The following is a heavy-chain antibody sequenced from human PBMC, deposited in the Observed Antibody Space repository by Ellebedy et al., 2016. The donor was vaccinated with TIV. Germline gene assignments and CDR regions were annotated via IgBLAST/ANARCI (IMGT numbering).Heavy chain of an antibody. V-gene: IGHV1-2*02. CDR3: AREYSPRYSSSKADY. CDR1: GYTFTGYY. Sequence: ASVKVSCXASGYTFTGYYMHWVRQAPGQGLEWMGWINPNSGGTNYAQKFQGRVTMTRDTSISTAYMELSRLRSDDTAVYYCAREYSPRYSSSKADYWGQGTLVTVSS. D-gene: IGHD6-13*01. CDR2: INPNSGGT. J-gene: IGHJ4*02.